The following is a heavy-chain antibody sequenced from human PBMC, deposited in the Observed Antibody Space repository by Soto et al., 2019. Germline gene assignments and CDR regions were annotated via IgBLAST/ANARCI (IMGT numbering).Heavy chain of an antibody. CDR1: GFTFSSYA. Sequence: GGSLRLSCAASGFTFSSYAMSWVRQAPGKGLEWVSAISGSGGSTYYADSVKGRFTISRDNSKNTLYLQMNSLRAEDTAVYYCAKGGVDYYGSGSYYKGVAFDIWGQGTMVTVSS. J-gene: IGHJ3*02. CDR2: ISGSGGST. CDR3: AKGGVDYYGSGSYYKGVAFDI. D-gene: IGHD3-10*01. V-gene: IGHV3-23*01.